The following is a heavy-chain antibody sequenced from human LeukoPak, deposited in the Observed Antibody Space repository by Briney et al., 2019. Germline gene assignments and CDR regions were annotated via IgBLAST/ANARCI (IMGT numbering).Heavy chain of an antibody. CDR2: IYYIGTT. J-gene: IGHJ5*02. CDR1: GGSISNYY. CDR3: ARRVLTGEGDWLDP. V-gene: IGHV4-59*08. D-gene: IGHD7-27*01. Sequence: KSSETLSLTCTVSGGSISNYYWDWIRQAPGKGLEWIGYIYYIGTTNYNPSLESRATISVDTSKNQFSLRLRSVTAADTAVYYCARRVLTGEGDWLDPWGQGTLVTVSS.